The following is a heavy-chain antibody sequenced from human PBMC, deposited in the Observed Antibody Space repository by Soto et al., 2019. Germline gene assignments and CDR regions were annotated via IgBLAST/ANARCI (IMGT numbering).Heavy chain of an antibody. CDR3: ARGALATVTTYYYYYYMDV. CDR2: INHSGST. D-gene: IGHD4-17*01. CDR1: GGSFSGYY. Sequence: PSETLSLTCAVYGGSFSGYYWSWIRQPPGKGLEWIGEINHSGSTNYNPSLKSRVTISVDTSKNQFSLKLSSVTAADTAVYYCARGALATVTTYYYYYYMDVWGKGTTVTVSS. J-gene: IGHJ6*03. V-gene: IGHV4-34*01.